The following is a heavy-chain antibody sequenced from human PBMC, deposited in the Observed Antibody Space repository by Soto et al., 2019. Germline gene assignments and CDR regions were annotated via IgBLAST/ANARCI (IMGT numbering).Heavy chain of an antibody. CDR3: VRYKGVGSSSWYDF. CDR1: GGSISSYY. D-gene: IGHD6-13*01. J-gene: IGHJ4*02. V-gene: IGHV4-59*01. Sequence: SETLSLTCTVSGGSISSYYWSWIRQPPGKGLEWIGYIYYSGSTNYNPSLKSRVTISVDTSKNQFSLKLSSVTAADTAVYYCVRYKGVGSSSWYDFWGQGTLVTVSS. CDR2: IYYSGST.